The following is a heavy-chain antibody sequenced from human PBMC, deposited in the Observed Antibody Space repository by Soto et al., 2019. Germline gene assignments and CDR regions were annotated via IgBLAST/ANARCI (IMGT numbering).Heavy chain of an antibody. Sequence: ASVKVSCKASGYTFTSYYFHWVRQAPGQGLEWMGWMNPNSGNTGYAQKFQGRVTMTRNTSISTAYMELSSLRSEDTAVYYCARTLYGDNVDYWGQGTLVTVSS. CDR1: GYTFTSYY. J-gene: IGHJ4*02. D-gene: IGHD4-17*01. V-gene: IGHV1-8*02. CDR2: MNPNSGNT. CDR3: ARTLYGDNVDY.